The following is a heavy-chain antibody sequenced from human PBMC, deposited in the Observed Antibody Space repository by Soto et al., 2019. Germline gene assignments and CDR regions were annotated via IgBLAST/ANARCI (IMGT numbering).Heavy chain of an antibody. CDR3: AREISYSTSTSSRTYYFDY. V-gene: IGHV3-33*01. CDR1: GFTFSFYG. CDR2: IWYDGSNE. Sequence: QVQLVESGGGVVQPGRSLRLSCASSGFTFSFYGMHWVRQAPGQGLEWVAVIWYDGSNEYYGDSVKGRFTISRDSSKNTLYLQMHGLRVEDTAVYYCAREISYSTSTSSRTYYFDYWGQGTLVTVSS. D-gene: IGHD2-2*01. J-gene: IGHJ4*02.